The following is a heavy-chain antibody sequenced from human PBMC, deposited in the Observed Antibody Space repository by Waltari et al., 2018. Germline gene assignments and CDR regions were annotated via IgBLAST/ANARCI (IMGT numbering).Heavy chain of an antibody. J-gene: IGHJ4*02. CDR1: GDSTRNDNYH. Sequence: QLQLQESGPGLVKPSETLSLTCTVSGDSTRNDNYHWAGDRQPPGKGLEWIGSIYYNGNTYYSPSLKSRVTISVDTSKNQFSLRLSSVTAAHTAVYYCTTEYSSSSAYWGQGTLVTVSS. CDR2: IYYNGNT. D-gene: IGHD6-6*01. V-gene: IGHV4-39*02. CDR3: TTEYSSSSAY.